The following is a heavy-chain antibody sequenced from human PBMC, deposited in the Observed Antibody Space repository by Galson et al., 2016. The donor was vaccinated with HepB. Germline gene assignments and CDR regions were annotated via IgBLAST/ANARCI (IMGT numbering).Heavy chain of an antibody. D-gene: IGHD5-18*01. CDR2: ISSSSSYI. Sequence: SLRLSCAASGFPFSQYNMNWVRQAPGKGLEWVSFISSSSSYIYYVDSVKGRFTISRDNSKNTLYLQMNSLKPDDTATFYCARDWRFGSSYGYLYIYWYLDLWGRGTLVTVSS. J-gene: IGHJ2*01. V-gene: IGHV3-21*01. CDR1: GFPFSQYN. CDR3: ARDWRFGSSYGYLYIYWYLDL.